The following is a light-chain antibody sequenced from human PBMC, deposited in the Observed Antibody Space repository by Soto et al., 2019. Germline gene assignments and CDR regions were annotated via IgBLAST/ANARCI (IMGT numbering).Light chain of an antibody. CDR1: QSISNF. Sequence: EIVLTQSPATLSLSAGERASLSCGASQSISNFLAWYQQKPGQAPRLLIYDASNRATGIPARFSGSGYGTDFTLTISSLEPEDFAVYYSSQRXDWPITFGQGTRLEIK. V-gene: IGKV3-11*01. CDR3: SQRXDWPIT. J-gene: IGKJ5*01. CDR2: DAS.